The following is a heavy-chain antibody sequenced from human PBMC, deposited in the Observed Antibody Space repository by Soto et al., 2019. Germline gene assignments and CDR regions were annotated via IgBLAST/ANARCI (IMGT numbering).Heavy chain of an antibody. V-gene: IGHV1-69*13. J-gene: IGHJ6*02. D-gene: IGHD1-1*01. CDR1: GGTFSSYA. Sequence: SVKVYCKASGGTFSSYAISWVRQAPGQGLEWMGGIIPIFGTANYAQKFQGRVTITADESTSTAYMELSSLRSEDTAVYYCARDPGTTQYYYYGMDVWGQGTTVTVSS. CDR3: ARDPGTTQYYYYGMDV. CDR2: IIPIFGTA.